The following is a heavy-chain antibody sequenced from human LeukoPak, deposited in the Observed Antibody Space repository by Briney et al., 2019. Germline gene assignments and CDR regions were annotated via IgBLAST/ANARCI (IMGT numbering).Heavy chain of an antibody. J-gene: IGHJ4*02. CDR1: GGSISSYS. V-gene: IGHV4-59*01. CDR3: ARGVYIAAAQYGY. CDR2: IYYSGST. Sequence: SETLSLTCTVSGGSISSYSWNWIRQPPGKGLEWIGYIYYSGSTNYNPSLRGRVTISVDTSKNQFSLKLSSVTAADTAVYYCARGVYIAAAQYGYWGQGTLVTVSS. D-gene: IGHD6-13*01.